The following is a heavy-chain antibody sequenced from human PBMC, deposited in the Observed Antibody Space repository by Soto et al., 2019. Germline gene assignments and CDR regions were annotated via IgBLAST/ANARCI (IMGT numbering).Heavy chain of an antibody. Sequence: APVKVSCKASGYTFPSYGISWVRQAPGQGLEWMGWISAYNGNTNYAQKLQGRVTMTTDTSTSTAYMELRSLRSDDTAVYYCARDPKNYYDSSGSDAFDIWGQGTMVTVSS. J-gene: IGHJ3*02. V-gene: IGHV1-18*01. CDR2: ISAYNGNT. CDR1: GYTFPSYG. D-gene: IGHD3-22*01. CDR3: ARDPKNYYDSSGSDAFDI.